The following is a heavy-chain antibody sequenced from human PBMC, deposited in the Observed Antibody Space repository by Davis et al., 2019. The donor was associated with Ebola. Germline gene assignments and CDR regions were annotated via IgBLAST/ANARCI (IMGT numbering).Heavy chain of an antibody. CDR2: ISTYNGNT. CDR3: ARETIAAAIYYYYYGMDV. J-gene: IGHJ6*02. V-gene: IGHV1-18*01. D-gene: IGHD6-13*01. CDR1: GYTFTSYG. Sequence: AASVKVSCKASGYTFTSYGISWVRQAPGQGLEWMGWISTYNGNTNYAQKLQGRVTMTTDTSTSTAYMELRSLRSDDTAVYYCARETIAAAIYYYYYGMDVWGQGTTVTVSS.